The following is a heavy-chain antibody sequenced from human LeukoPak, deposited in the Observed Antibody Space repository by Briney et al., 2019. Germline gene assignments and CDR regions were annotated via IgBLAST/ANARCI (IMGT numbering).Heavy chain of an antibody. CDR3: ARDRYDILTGYYMLDY. CDR2: IYYSGST. Sequence: PSETLSLTCTVSGGSISSYYWSWIRQPLGKGLEWIGYIYYSGSTNYNPSLKSRVTISVDTSKNQFSLKLSSVTAADTAVYYCARDRYDILTGYYMLDYWGQGTLVTVSS. J-gene: IGHJ4*02. V-gene: IGHV4-59*01. D-gene: IGHD3-9*01. CDR1: GGSISSYY.